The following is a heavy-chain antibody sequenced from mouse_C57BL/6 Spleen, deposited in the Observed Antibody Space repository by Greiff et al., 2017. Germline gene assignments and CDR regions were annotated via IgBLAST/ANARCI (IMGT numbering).Heavy chain of an antibody. CDR2: ISSGGSYT. J-gene: IGHJ2*01. CDR1: GFTFSSYG. V-gene: IGHV5-6*01. CDR3: ARDSSGSYFDY. Sequence: EVQVVESGGDLVKPGGSLKLSCAASGFTFSSYGMSWVRQTPDKRLEWVATISSGGSYTYYPDSVKGRFTISRDNAKNTLYLQMSSLKSEDTAMYYCARDSSGSYFDYWGQGTTLTDSS. D-gene: IGHD3-2*02.